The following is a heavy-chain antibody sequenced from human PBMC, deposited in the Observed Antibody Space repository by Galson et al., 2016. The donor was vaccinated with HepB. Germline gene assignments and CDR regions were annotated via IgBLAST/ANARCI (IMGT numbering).Heavy chain of an antibody. CDR3: ARDYLTYTGSYLYS. J-gene: IGHJ4*02. CDR2: TNTDGSDT. CDR1: GFTLSSYW. V-gene: IGHV3-74*01. D-gene: IGHD1-26*01. Sequence: SLRLSCAASGFTLSSYWMHWVRQVPGKGLVMVARTNTDGSDTGYADSVKGRFTISRDNAKNTLYLQMNTLRAEDTAEYYCARDYLTYTGSYLYSWGQGTLVTVSS.